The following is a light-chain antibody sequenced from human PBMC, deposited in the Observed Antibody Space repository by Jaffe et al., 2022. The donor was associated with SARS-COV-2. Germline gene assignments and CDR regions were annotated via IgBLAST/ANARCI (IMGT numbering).Light chain of an antibody. V-gene: IGLV2-14*03. Sequence: QSALTQPASVSGSPGQSITISCTGTNSDVGDYNYVSWYQQHAGKAPKLMIYDVSNRPSGVSNRFSGSKSGNTASLTISGLQPEDEADYYCSSYTTSGTRDVFGTGTKVTVL. CDR3: SSYTTSGTRDV. J-gene: IGLJ1*01. CDR1: NSDVGDYNY. CDR2: DVS.